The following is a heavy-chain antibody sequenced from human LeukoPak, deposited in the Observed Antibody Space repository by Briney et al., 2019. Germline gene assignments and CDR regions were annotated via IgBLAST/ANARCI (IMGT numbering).Heavy chain of an antibody. CDR1: GGSISSGDYC. CDR2: IYYSGST. Sequence: SQTLSLTCTVSGGSISSGDYCWSWIRQPPGKGLEWIVYIYYSGSTYYNPSLKSRVTISVDTSKNPFSLKLSSVTAADTAVYYCARSEWELGAFDIWGQGTMVTVSS. V-gene: IGHV4-30-4*08. D-gene: IGHD1-26*01. CDR3: ARSEWELGAFDI. J-gene: IGHJ3*02.